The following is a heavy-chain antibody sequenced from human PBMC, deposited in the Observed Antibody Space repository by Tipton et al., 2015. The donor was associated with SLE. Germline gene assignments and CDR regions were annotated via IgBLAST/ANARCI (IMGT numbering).Heavy chain of an antibody. J-gene: IGHJ4*02. V-gene: IGHV4-39*01. CDR1: RGSISSGSYY. D-gene: IGHD3-10*01. Sequence: TLSLTCTVSRGSISSGSYYWAWIRQPPGKGLQWIGSIFYSGSTFNNPSLQSRVTISVDTSKKQFSLKLSSVTAADTAVYYCARHLVQGFDFDSWGQGTLVTVSS. CDR3: ARHLVQGFDFDS. CDR2: IFYSGST.